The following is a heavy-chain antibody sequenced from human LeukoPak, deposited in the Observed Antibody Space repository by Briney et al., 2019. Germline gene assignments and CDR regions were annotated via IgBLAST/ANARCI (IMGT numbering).Heavy chain of an antibody. CDR2: ISYDGSNK. CDR1: GFTFSSYA. D-gene: IGHD5-12*01. CDR3: ARVQPLSYDEDY. Sequence: PGGSLRLSCAASGFTFSSYAMHWVRQAPGKGLEWVSVISYDGSNKYYADSVKGRFTISRDNSKNTLYLQMNSLRAEDTAVYYCARVQPLSYDEDYWGQGTLVTVSS. J-gene: IGHJ4*02. V-gene: IGHV3-30*04.